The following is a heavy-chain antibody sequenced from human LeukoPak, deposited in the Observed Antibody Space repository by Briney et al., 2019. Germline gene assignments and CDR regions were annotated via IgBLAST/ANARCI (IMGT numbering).Heavy chain of an antibody. J-gene: IGHJ4*02. CDR3: ATRTLGGGNFDY. CDR1: GGTFSSYA. CDR2: IIPIFGTA. D-gene: IGHD4-23*01. V-gene: IGHV1-69*05. Sequence: SVKVSCKASGGTFSSYAISWVRQAPGQGLEWMGGIIPIFGTANYAQKFQGRVTITTDESTSTAYMELSSLGSEDTAVYYCATRTLGGGNFDYWGQGTLVTVSS.